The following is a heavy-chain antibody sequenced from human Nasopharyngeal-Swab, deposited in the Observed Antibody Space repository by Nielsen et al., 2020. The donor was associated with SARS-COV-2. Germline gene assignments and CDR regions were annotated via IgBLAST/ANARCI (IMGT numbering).Heavy chain of an antibody. D-gene: IGHD2-2*02. V-gene: IGHV3-48*01. CDR2: ISSSSSTI. J-gene: IGHJ6*03. CDR1: GFTFSSYW. Sequence: GESLKISCAASGFTFSSYWMNWVRQAPGKGLEWVSYISSSSSTIYYADSVKGRFTISRDNAKNSLYLQMNSLRAEDTAVYYCARDKPAAIRRYYYYMDVWGKGTTVTVSS. CDR3: ARDKPAAIRRYYYYMDV.